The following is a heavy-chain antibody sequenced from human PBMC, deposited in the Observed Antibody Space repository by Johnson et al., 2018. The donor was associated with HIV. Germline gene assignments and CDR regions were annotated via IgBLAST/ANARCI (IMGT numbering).Heavy chain of an antibody. CDR1: GFTFDDYA. D-gene: IGHD1-26*01. CDR2: ISWNRGSI. J-gene: IGHJ3*02. Sequence: VQLVESGGGLVQPGRSLRLSCAASGFTFDDYAMHWVRQAPGKGLEWVSGISWNRGSIGYSDSVKGRFTISRDNAKNSLYLQMTSRRAEDTAVYYCARGGSSRNPAFDIWGQGTMVTVSS. CDR3: ARGGSSRNPAFDI. V-gene: IGHV3-9*01.